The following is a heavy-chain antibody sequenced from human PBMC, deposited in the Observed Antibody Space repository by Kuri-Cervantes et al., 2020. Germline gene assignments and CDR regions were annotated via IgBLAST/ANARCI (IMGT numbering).Heavy chain of an antibody. J-gene: IGHJ4*02. CDR1: GFTFSSYA. D-gene: IGHD3-22*01. Sequence: GESLKISCAASGFTFSSYAMHWVRQAPGKGLEWVAVISYDGSNKYYADSVKGRFTISRDNSKNTLYLQMNSLRAEDTAVYYCAKSSYDYYDSSGYYRPPDYWGQGTLVTVSS. CDR3: AKSSYDYYDSSGYYRPPDY. CDR2: ISYDGSNK. V-gene: IGHV3-30-3*02.